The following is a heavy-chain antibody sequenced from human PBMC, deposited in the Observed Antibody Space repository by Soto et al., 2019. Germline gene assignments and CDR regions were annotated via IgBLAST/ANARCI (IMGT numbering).Heavy chain of an antibody. Sequence: EVQVLESGGGLAQPGRSLRRSCAVSGISFSSYAMTWVPQSPGKVMESVSSISRRGNSTYSADSVRGRFNISRDNSKNTLYLQMNSLSAEDSAVYYWAKDAKILYWLPTSYYFDFWRQGTLGTVSS. CDR3: AKDAKILYWLPTSYYFDF. CDR2: ISRRGNST. D-gene: IGHD2-8*02. CDR1: GISFSSYA. V-gene: IGHV3-23*01. J-gene: IGHJ4*02.